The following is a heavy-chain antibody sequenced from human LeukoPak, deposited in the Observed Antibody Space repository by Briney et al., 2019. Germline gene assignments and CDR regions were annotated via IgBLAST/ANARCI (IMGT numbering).Heavy chain of an antibody. J-gene: IGHJ5*02. CDR2: IDSSGNII. CDR1: GFTFSDHE. Sequence: GGSLRLPCAPSGFTFSDHEMNWVRHAPGKGLEWLSYIDSSGNIIYDADSAKGRFIISRDNAKNSLYLQLSSLRVEDTAFYYCARGWFDAWGRGTLVTVSS. CDR3: ARGWFDA. V-gene: IGHV3-48*03.